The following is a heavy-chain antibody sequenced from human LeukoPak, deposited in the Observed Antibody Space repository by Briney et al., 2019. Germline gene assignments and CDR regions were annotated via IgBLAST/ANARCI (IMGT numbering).Heavy chain of an antibody. D-gene: IGHD3-22*01. CDR1: GYTFTGYY. V-gene: IGHV1-69*02. Sequence: SVKVSCKASGYTFTGYYMHWVRQAPGQGLEWMGRIIPILGIANYAQKFQGRVTITADKSTSTAYMELSSLRSEDTAVYYCARGYYYDSSLDYWGQGTLVTVSS. CDR3: ARGYYYDSSLDY. CDR2: IIPILGIA. J-gene: IGHJ4*02.